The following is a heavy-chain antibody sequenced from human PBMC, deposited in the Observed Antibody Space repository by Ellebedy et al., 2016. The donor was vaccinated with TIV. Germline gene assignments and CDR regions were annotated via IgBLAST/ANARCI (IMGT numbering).Heavy chain of an antibody. V-gene: IGHV3-23*01. J-gene: IGHJ4*02. CDR1: GCMFSSYG. CDR2: TTASGLST. CDR3: AKEAQTLIPAAGNFDS. D-gene: IGHD6-13*01. Sequence: GESLKISCAASGCMFSSYGMTWVRQAPGKGLEWVSSTTASGLSTYYADSVKGRFTVSRDNSRNTLYLQMNSLRVEDTAVYYCAKEAQTLIPAAGNFDSWGQGTLVTVSS.